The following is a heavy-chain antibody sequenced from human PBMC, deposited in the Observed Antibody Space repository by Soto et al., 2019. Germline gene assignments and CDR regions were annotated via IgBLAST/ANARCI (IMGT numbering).Heavy chain of an antibody. CDR2: LSFGDCEA. J-gene: IGHJ4*02. D-gene: IGHD4-17*01. CDR3: AKDSLGYGDWLIFDY. Sequence: PGESLKVSCKASGSTFTNYWIGWVLQLPGKGLEWMGILSFGDCEARYSPSFEGEVTISGDKSVNSAYMQMNSLRAEDTAVYYCAKDSLGYGDWLIFDYWAQGTLVTVHS. CDR1: GSTFTNYW. V-gene: IGHV5-51*01.